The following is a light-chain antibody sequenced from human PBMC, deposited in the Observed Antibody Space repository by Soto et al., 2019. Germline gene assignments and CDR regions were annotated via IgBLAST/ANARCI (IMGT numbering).Light chain of an antibody. J-gene: IGKJ4*01. Sequence: AIQLTQSPSSLSASVGDRVTITCRASQGISSALAWYQQKPGKAPKLLIYDASSLESGVPSRFSGSGSGTDFTLTISSLQPEDFVTYYCQQFNSYPLGFGGGTKVEIK. CDR1: QGISSA. CDR2: DAS. CDR3: QQFNSYPLG. V-gene: IGKV1-13*02.